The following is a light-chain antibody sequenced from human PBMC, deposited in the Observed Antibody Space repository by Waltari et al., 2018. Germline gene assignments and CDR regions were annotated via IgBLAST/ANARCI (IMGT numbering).Light chain of an antibody. CDR3: QQSYSTPYT. J-gene: IGKJ2*01. Sequence: DIQMTQSPSTLSASVGDRVTITCRASQNISNCLAWFQQKPGKAPKLLIYDASSLESGVPSRFSGSGSETEFTLTINSLQPDDFGTYYCQQSYSTPYTFGQGTKLEIK. CDR1: QNISNC. CDR2: DAS. V-gene: IGKV1-5*01.